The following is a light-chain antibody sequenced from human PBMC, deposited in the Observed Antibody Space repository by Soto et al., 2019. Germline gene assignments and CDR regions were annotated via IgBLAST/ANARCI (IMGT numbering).Light chain of an antibody. J-gene: IGLJ2*01. CDR2: EDS. V-gene: IGLV6-57*04. CDR1: SGSIAGYY. Sequence: NFMLTQPHSVSESPGKTVTISCTRSSGSIAGYYVQWYQQRPASAPTTVIYEDSQRPSGVPDRFSGSIDSPSNSASLTISTLKPEDEADYFCQSYDSNDHVVFGGGTKVTVL. CDR3: QSYDSNDHVV.